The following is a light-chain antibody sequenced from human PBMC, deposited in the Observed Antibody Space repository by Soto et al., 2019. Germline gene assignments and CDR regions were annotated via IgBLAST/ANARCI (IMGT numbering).Light chain of an antibody. CDR2: AAS. CDR1: QGIRYD. CDR3: LQHNSYRT. V-gene: IGKV1-17*01. Sequence: DIQMTQSPSSLSASIGDRVTITCRASQGIRYDLCWYQPKPGKAPKRLIYAASSLQSGVPSRFSGSRSGTEYTHKIKSLQPLEFATYYCLQHNSYRTFGQGTQTEI. J-gene: IGKJ1*01.